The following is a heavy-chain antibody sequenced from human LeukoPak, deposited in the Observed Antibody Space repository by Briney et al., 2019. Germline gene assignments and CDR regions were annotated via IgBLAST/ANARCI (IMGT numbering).Heavy chain of an antibody. V-gene: IGHV4-30-4*08. Sequence: SQTLSLTCTVSGGSISSGTYYWNWIRQPPGKGLEWIGYISYRGGTYYNPSLKSRVTISQDTSKNQFTLNLSSVTAADTAVYYCARDGRGQLDYWGQGTLVTVSS. CDR3: ARDGRGQLDY. J-gene: IGHJ4*02. CDR2: ISYRGGT. CDR1: GGSISSGTYY. D-gene: IGHD1-1*01.